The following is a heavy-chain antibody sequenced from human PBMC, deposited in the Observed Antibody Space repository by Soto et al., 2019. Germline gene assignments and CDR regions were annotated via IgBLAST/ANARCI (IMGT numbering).Heavy chain of an antibody. CDR1: GYTFTSYG. J-gene: IGHJ4*02. CDR2: ISPYFGKT. D-gene: IGHD6-19*01. Sequence: ASVKVSCKSSGYTFTSYGYTWVRQAPGQGLELLLWISPYFGKTNYAQKFQGRMTLTTDTSMGTAFMEFKSLRSDDAAVYYYARDLQAVGGTIDYWGPGTLVTVSS. V-gene: IGHV1-18*01. CDR3: ARDLQAVGGTIDY.